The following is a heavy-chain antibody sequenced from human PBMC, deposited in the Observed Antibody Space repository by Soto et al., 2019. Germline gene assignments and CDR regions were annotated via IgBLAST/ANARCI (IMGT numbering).Heavy chain of an antibody. V-gene: IGHV3-30*18. J-gene: IGHJ4*02. CDR2: MSYDGNNK. CDR1: GFTFSNYG. CDR3: AKDVDCGTTGCLRNIVHY. D-gene: IGHD2-2*01. Sequence: VQLVESGGGVVQPGRSLRLSCAASGFTFSNYGMHWVRQAPGKGPEWVTIMSYDGNNKFYADSVKGRFTISRDNSKNTLYLQMDSLRAEHTSVYYCAKDVDCGTTGCLRNIVHYWVQGTLVTVSA.